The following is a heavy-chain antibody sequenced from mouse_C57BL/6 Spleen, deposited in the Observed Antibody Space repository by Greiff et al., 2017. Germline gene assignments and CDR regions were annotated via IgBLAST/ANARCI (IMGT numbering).Heavy chain of an antibody. J-gene: IGHJ1*03. CDR3: ARNTTVVAPWYFDV. Sequence: EVKVVESGGGLVKPGGSLKLSCAASGFTFSSYTMSWVRQTPEKRLEWVATISGGGGNTYYPDSVKGRFTISRDNVKNTLYLQMSSLRSEDTALYYCARNTTVVAPWYFDVWGTGTTVTVSS. V-gene: IGHV5-9*01. CDR2: ISGGGGNT. D-gene: IGHD1-1*01. CDR1: GFTFSSYT.